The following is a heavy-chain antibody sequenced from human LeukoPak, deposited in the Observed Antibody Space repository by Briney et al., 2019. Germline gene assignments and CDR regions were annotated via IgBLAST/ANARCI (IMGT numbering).Heavy chain of an antibody. V-gene: IGHV1-46*01. CDR1: GYTFTTYY. CDR2: TNPSSGST. J-gene: IGHJ6*02. CDR3: ARDHPIQFYSSSWHGSDYYYGMDV. D-gene: IGHD6-13*01. Sequence: ASVKASCKASGYTFTTYYMHWVRQAPGQGLEWMGVTNPSSGSTTYAQKFQGRVTISVDTSKNQFSLKLSSVTAADTAVYYCARDHPIQFYSSSWHGSDYYYGMDVWGQGTTVTVSS.